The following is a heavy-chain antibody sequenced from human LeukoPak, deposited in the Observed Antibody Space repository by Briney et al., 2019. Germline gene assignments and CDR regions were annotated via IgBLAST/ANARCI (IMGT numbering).Heavy chain of an antibody. Sequence: GASVKVSCKASGYTFTSYYMHWVRQAPGQGLEWMGIINPSGGSTSYAQKFQGGVTMTRDTSTSTVYMELGSLRSEDTAVYYCARAVGSYYPFDPWGQGTLVTVSS. V-gene: IGHV1-46*01. D-gene: IGHD1-26*01. J-gene: IGHJ5*02. CDR3: ARAVGSYYPFDP. CDR1: GYTFTSYY. CDR2: INPSGGST.